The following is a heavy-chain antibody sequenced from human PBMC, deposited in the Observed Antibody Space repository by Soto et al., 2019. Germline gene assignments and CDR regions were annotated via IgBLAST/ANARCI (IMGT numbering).Heavy chain of an antibody. CDR1: GFTFSSYW. D-gene: IGHD1-1*01. J-gene: IGHJ6*02. V-gene: IGHV3-7*03. CDR3: AREVVGTGYYYYGMDV. Sequence: GSLRLSCAASGFTFSSYWMSWVRQAPGKGLEWVANIKQDGSEKYYVDSVKGRFTISRDNAKNSLYLQMNSLRAEDTAVYYCAREVVGTGYYYYGMDVWGQGTTVTVSS. CDR2: IKQDGSEK.